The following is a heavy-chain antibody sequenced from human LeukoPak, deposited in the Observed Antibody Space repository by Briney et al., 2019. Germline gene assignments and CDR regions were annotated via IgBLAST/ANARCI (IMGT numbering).Heavy chain of an antibody. J-gene: IGHJ4*02. Sequence: SVKVSCKAPGGTFSSYAISWVRQAPGQGLEWMGRIIPIFGTANYAQKFQGRVTITTDESTSTAYMELSSLRSEDTAVYYCASSSGYYGYFDYWGQGTLVTVSS. V-gene: IGHV1-69*05. CDR1: GGTFSSYA. CDR2: IIPIFGTA. D-gene: IGHD3-22*01. CDR3: ASSSGYYGYFDY.